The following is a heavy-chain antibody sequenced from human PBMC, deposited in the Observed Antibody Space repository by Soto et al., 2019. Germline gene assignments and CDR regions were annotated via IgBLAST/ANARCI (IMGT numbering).Heavy chain of an antibody. J-gene: IGHJ4*02. Sequence: GGSLRVSSAASGFTFSSYVMHWVRQSPGKGLEWVALIWYDGGNKYYADSVKGRFTISRDNSKNTLYLQMNSLRAEDTAVYYCARDLRITMLRGPSPGYWGQGTLVTVSS. CDR3: ARDLRITMLRGPSPGY. CDR2: IWYDGGNK. CDR1: GFTFSSYV. D-gene: IGHD3-10*01. V-gene: IGHV3-33*01.